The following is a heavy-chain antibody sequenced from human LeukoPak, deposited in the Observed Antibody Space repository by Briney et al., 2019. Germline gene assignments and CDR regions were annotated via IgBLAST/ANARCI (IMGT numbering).Heavy chain of an antibody. CDR2: IWYDGTVK. CDR3: AKHAGHVISSWSFDY. CDR1: GFTFSSYG. Sequence: GGSLRLSCAASGFTFSSYGMHWVRQGPGKGLEWVTFIWYDGTVKNYADSVKGRFTISRDNSENTLYLQMNSLRVEDTALYYCAKHAGHVISSWSFDYWGQGTLATVSS. D-gene: IGHD6-13*01. V-gene: IGHV3-30*02. J-gene: IGHJ4*02.